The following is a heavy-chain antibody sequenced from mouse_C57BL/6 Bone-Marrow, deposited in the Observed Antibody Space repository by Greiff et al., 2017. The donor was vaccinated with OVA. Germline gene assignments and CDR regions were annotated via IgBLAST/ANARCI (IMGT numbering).Heavy chain of an antibody. CDR3: ARRYYDPFDY. V-gene: IGHV1-81*01. Sequence: QVQLQQSGAELARPGASVKLSCKASGYTFTSYGISWVKQRTGQGLEWIGEIYPRSGNTYYNEKFKGKATLTADKSSSTAYMELRSLTSEDSAVYFCARRYYDPFDYWGQGTTLTVSS. D-gene: IGHD2-4*01. J-gene: IGHJ2*01. CDR2: IYPRSGNT. CDR1: GYTFTSYG.